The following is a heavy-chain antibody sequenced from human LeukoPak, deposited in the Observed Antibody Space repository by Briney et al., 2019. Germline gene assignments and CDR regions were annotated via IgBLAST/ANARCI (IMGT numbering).Heavy chain of an antibody. CDR3: ATQQGGNPAY. Sequence: QSGGSLRLSCAASGFTFSSYAMSWVRQAPGKGLEWVSAISGSGGSTYYADPVKGRFTISRDNSKNTLYLQMNSLRAEDTAVYCCATQQGGNPAYWGQGTLVTVSS. V-gene: IGHV3-23*01. J-gene: IGHJ4*02. D-gene: IGHD1-14*01. CDR2: ISGSGGST. CDR1: GFTFSSYA.